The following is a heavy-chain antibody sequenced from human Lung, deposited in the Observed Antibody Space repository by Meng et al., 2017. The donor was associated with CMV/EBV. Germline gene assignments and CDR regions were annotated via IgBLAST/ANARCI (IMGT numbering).Heavy chain of an antibody. Sequence: SXXVSXKASGGTLSSYAISWVRQAPGQGLEWMGGIIPIFGTANYAQKFQGRVTITTDESTSTAYMELSSLRSEDTAVYYCARDPHTLYDSSGYYYYYGMDVWXQGTTVTVSS. J-gene: IGHJ6*02. CDR2: IIPIFGTA. CDR3: ARDPHTLYDSSGYYYYYGMDV. V-gene: IGHV1-69*05. D-gene: IGHD3-22*01. CDR1: GGTLSSYA.